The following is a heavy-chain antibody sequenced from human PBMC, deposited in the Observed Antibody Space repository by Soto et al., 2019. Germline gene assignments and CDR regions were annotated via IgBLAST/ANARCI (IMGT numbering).Heavy chain of an antibody. D-gene: IGHD6-13*01. Sequence: SETLSLTCTVSGGSISSYYWSWLRQPPGKGLEWIGYIYYSGSTNYNPSLKSRVTISVDTSKNQFSLKLSSVTAADTAVYYCARDRGSRSAKLGDDAFDIWGQGTMVTVS. J-gene: IGHJ3*02. CDR2: IYYSGST. CDR3: ARDRGSRSAKLGDDAFDI. CDR1: GGSISSYY. V-gene: IGHV4-59*01.